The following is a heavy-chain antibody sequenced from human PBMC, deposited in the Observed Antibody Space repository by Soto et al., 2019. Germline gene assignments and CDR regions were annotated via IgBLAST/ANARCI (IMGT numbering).Heavy chain of an antibody. Sequence: QVQLQESGPGLVKPSQTLSLTCTVSGGSISSGGYYWSWIRQHPGKGLEWSWYIYYSGSSYYNPSLTSRVTISVETSKNQFSLKLSSVTAADTAVYYCASSRDDYGSGSQYYFDYWGQGTLVTVSS. CDR2: IYYSGSS. CDR1: GGSISSGGYY. CDR3: ASSRDDYGSGSQYYFDY. D-gene: IGHD3-10*01. J-gene: IGHJ4*02. V-gene: IGHV4-31*03.